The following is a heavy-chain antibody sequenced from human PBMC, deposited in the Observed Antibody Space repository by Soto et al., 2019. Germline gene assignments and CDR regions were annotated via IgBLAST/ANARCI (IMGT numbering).Heavy chain of an antibody. D-gene: IGHD3-10*01. CDR2: ISGSGGST. J-gene: IGHJ6*02. CDR3: VAPHGGWFGELLWHYYYGMDV. V-gene: IGHV3-23*01. CDR1: GFTFSSYA. Sequence: GGSLRLSCAASGFTFSSYAMSWVRQAPGKGLEWVSAISGSGGSTYYADSVKGRFTISRDNSKNTLYLQMNSLRAEDTAVYYCVAPHGGWFGELLWHYYYGMDVWGQGTTVTVSS.